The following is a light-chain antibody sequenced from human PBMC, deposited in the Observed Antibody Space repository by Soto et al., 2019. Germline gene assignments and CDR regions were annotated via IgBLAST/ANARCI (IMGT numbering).Light chain of an antibody. CDR3: QQTFSVPYT. V-gene: IGKV1-39*01. J-gene: IGKJ2*01. Sequence: DIPMTQSPSPLSASVGDRVTITCRASQSISKFLNWYQQKPGQAPRLLIYTTSTLQSGVPSRFSGGVSGTEYSLTISGLQPEDFATYYCQQTFSVPYTFGQGTKLDIK. CDR1: QSISKF. CDR2: TTS.